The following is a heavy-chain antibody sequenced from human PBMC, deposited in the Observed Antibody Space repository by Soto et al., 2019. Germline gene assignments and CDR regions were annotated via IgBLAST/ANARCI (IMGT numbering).Heavy chain of an antibody. V-gene: IGHV4-39*01. CDR2: IYYSGST. J-gene: IGHJ4*02. Sequence: QLQLQESGPGLVKPSETLSLTCTVSGGSISRSSYYWGWIRQPPGKGLEWIGSIYYSGSTHYNPSLKSRVTLSVDTSKNQFSLKLSSVTAADTAVYYCATLWFGESPYWGQGTLVTVSS. D-gene: IGHD3-10*01. CDR3: ATLWFGESPY. CDR1: GGSISRSSYY.